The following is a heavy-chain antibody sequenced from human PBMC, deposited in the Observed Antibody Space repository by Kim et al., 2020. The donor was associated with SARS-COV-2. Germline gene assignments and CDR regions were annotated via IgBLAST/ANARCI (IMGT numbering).Heavy chain of an antibody. Sequence: GGSLRLSCAASGFTFSSYGMHWVRQAPGKGLEWVAVIWYDGSNKYYADSVKGRFTISRDNSKNTLYLQMNSLRAEDTAVYYCAREVECSSTSCHTLNTAMDYWGQGTLVTVSS. CDR1: GFTFSSYG. D-gene: IGHD2-2*02. CDR3: AREVECSSTSCHTLNTAMDY. J-gene: IGHJ4*02. CDR2: IWYDGSNK. V-gene: IGHV3-33*01.